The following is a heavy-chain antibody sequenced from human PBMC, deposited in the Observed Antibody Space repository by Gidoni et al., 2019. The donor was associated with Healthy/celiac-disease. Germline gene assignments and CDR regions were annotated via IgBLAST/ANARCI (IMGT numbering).Heavy chain of an antibody. Sequence: QVQLVESGGGVVQPGRSLRLSCAASGFTFSSYGMHWVRQAPGKGLEWVAVISYEGSNKYYADSVKGRFTISRDNSKNTLYLQMNSLRAEDTAVYYCAKDIVVGIAAAGTLVGDGLGFDYWGQGTLVTVSS. V-gene: IGHV3-30*18. CDR1: GFTFSSYG. D-gene: IGHD6-13*01. CDR2: ISYEGSNK. CDR3: AKDIVVGIAAAGTLVGDGLGFDY. J-gene: IGHJ4*02.